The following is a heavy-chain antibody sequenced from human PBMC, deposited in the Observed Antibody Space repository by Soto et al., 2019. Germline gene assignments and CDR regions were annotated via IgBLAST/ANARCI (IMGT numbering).Heavy chain of an antibody. Sequence: QVQLVQSGAEVKKPGASVKVSCKASGYTFTSYGISWVRQAPGQGLEWMGWISAYNGNTNYAQKLQGRVTMTTDTSTSTAYMGLRSLRSDDTAVYYCAGERSSGWYVSKDFDLWGRGTLVTVSS. D-gene: IGHD6-19*01. CDR3: AGERSSGWYVSKDFDL. CDR1: GYTFTSYG. V-gene: IGHV1-18*01. J-gene: IGHJ2*01. CDR2: ISAYNGNT.